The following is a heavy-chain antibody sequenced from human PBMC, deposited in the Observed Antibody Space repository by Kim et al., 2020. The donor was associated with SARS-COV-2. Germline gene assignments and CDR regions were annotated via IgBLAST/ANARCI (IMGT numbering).Heavy chain of an antibody. J-gene: IGHJ6*02. V-gene: IGHV4-34*01. D-gene: IGHD2-15*01. CDR1: GGSFSGYY. CDR2: INHSGST. CDR3: ARVGAHCSGGSCYPYYYYGMDV. Sequence: SETLSLTCAVYGGSFSGYYWSWIRQPPGKGLEWIGEINHSGSTNYNPSLKSRVTISVDTSKNQFSLKLSSVTAADTAVYYCARVGAHCSGGSCYPYYYYGMDVWGQGTTVTVSS.